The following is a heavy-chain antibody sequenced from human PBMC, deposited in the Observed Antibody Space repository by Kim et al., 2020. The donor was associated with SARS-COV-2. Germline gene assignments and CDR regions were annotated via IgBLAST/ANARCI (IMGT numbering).Heavy chain of an antibody. D-gene: IGHD3-10*01. CDR2: IYYSGST. CDR1: GGSISSYY. Sequence: SETLSLTCTVSGGSISSYYWSWIRQPPGKGLEWIGYIYYSGSTNYNPSLKSRVTISVDTSKNQFSLKLSSVTAADTAVYYCARHPYRDYYGSGSYYRGRHYWYVDLWGRGTLVTVSS. CDR3: ARHPYRDYYGSGSYYRGRHYWYVDL. J-gene: IGHJ2*01. V-gene: IGHV4-59*08.